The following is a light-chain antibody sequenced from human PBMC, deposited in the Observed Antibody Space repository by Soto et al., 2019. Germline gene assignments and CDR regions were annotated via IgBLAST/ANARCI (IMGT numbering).Light chain of an antibody. Sequence: DVQMTQSPATVSASIGDRVTITCRAGQNIKGWLAWYQQKPGKAPNLLIYGASTLESGVPSRFSGSGYGTEFTLIINSLQPDDSGTYYCQQYISTRTFGQGTKVEVK. CDR3: QQYISTRT. CDR2: GAS. J-gene: IGKJ1*01. CDR1: QNIKGW. V-gene: IGKV1-5*01.